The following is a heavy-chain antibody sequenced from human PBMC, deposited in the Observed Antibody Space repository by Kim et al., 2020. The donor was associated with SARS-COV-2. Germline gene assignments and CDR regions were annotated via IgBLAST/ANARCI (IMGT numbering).Heavy chain of an antibody. CDR3: AKTPGSGGSCDAFDY. V-gene: IGHV3-23*01. CDR2: ISGSGGST. CDR1: GFTFSSYA. D-gene: IGHD2-15*01. J-gene: IGHJ4*02. Sequence: GGSLRLSCAASGFTFSSYAMSWVRQAPGKGLEWVSAISGSGGSTYYADSVKGRFTISRDNSKNTLYLQMNSLRAEDTAVYYCAKTPGSGGSCDAFDYWGQGTLVTVSS.